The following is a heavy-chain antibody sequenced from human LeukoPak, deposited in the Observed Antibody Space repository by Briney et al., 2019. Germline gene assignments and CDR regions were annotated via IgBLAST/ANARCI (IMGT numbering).Heavy chain of an antibody. V-gene: IGHV3-74*01. CDR2: INNDESHT. J-gene: IGHJ5*02. D-gene: IGHD6-13*01. Sequence: GGSLRLSCAASGFTFSSYWMRWVRQAPGKGLVWVSRINNDESHTTYADSVKGRFTISRDNAKNTLYLQMNSLRVEDTAVYYCARDQSSSWYVAWFDPWGQGTLVTVSS. CDR3: ARDQSSSWYVAWFDP. CDR1: GFTFSSYW.